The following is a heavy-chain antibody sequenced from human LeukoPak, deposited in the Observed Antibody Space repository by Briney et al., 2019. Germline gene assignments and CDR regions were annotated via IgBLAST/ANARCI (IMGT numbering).Heavy chain of an antibody. CDR2: ISGSGGST. J-gene: IGHJ6*03. V-gene: IGHV3-23*01. CDR3: AKHNIVVVPAARDYYYYYMDV. Sequence: GGTLRLSCAASGFTFSSYGMSWVRQAPGKGLEWVSAISGSGGSTYYADSVKGRFTISRDNSKNTLYLQMNSLRAEDTAVYYCAKHNIVVVPAARDYYYYYMDVWGKGTTVTISS. D-gene: IGHD2-2*01. CDR1: GFTFSSYG.